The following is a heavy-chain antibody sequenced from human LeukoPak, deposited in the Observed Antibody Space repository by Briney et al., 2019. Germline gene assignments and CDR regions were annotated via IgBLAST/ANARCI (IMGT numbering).Heavy chain of an antibody. J-gene: IGHJ5*02. V-gene: IGHV3-23*01. D-gene: IGHD3-3*01. Sequence: QPGGSLRLSCAASGFTFSSYAMSWVRQAPGKGLEWVSAISGSGGSTYYADSVKGRFTISRDNSKNTLYLQMNSLRAEDTAVYYCAKVEEVTIFGAIKTNWFDPWGQGTLVTVSS. CDR1: GFTFSSYA. CDR2: ISGSGGST. CDR3: AKVEEVTIFGAIKTNWFDP.